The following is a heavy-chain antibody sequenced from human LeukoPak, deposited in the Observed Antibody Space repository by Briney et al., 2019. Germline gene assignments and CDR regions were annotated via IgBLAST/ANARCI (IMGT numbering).Heavy chain of an antibody. D-gene: IGHD3-22*01. V-gene: IGHV1-18*01. Sequence: ASVTVSRKASGYTFTSYGISWVRQAPGQGLEWMGWISAYNGNTNYAQKLQGRVTMTTDTSTSTAYMELRSLRSDDTAVYYCARAPLATHYDSSGYSDYWGQGTLVTVSS. CDR2: ISAYNGNT. CDR3: ARAPLATHYDSSGYSDY. CDR1: GYTFTSYG. J-gene: IGHJ4*02.